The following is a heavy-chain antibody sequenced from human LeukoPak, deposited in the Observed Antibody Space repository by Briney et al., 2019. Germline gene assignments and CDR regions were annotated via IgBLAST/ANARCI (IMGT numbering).Heavy chain of an antibody. CDR1: GGTFSSYA. CDR3: AREGRGGYGPYFDY. Sequence: SVKVSCKASGGTFSSYAISWVRQAPGQGLEWMGGIIPIFGTANYAQKFQGRVTITTDESTSTAYMELSSLRSDDTAVYYCAREGRGGYGPYFDYWGQGTLVTVSS. CDR2: IIPIFGTA. J-gene: IGHJ4*02. V-gene: IGHV1-69*05. D-gene: IGHD5-12*01.